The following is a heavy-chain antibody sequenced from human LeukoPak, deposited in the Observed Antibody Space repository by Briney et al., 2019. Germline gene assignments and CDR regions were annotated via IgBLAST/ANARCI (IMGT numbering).Heavy chain of an antibody. V-gene: IGHV2-5*01. J-gene: IGHJ4*02. CDR3: AHYGDYRFMYYFDF. CDR2: IYWNDDN. Sequence: ESGPTLVKPTQTLTLTCTFSGFSLSTSGVGVGWIRQPPGKALEWLALIYWNDDNRYSPSLKSRLTITKDTSKNQVVLSMTNMDTVGTGTYYCAHYGDYRFMYYFDFWGQGILVTVSS. CDR1: GFSLSTSGVG. D-gene: IGHD4-17*01.